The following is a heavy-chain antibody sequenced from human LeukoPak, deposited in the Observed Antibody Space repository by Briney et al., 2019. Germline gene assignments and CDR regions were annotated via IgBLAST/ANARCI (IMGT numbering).Heavy chain of an antibody. CDR2: ISGSST. J-gene: IGHJ4*02. Sequence: PGGSLRLFCAASGFTFSSYAMSWVRQAPGKGLEWVSSISGSSTYYADSVKGRFTISKDTSKNTLYLQMNSLRAEDTAVYYCAKEEWLGKMNYFDHWGQGTLVTVSS. CDR1: GFTFSSYA. D-gene: IGHD6-19*01. CDR3: AKEEWLGKMNYFDH. V-gene: IGHV3-23*01.